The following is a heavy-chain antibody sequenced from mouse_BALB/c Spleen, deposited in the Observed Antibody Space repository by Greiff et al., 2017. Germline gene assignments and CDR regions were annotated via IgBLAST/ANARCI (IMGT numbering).Heavy chain of an antibody. D-gene: IGHD2-3*01. V-gene: IGHV3-6*02. CDR1: GYSITSGYY. J-gene: IGHJ3*01. CDR3: ARDRGGGYYSCAY. CDR2: ISYDGSN. Sequence: EVQLQESGPGLVKPSQSLSLTCSVTGYSITSGYYWNWIRQFPGNKLEWMGYISYDGSNNYNPSLKNRISITRDTSKNQFFLKLNSVTTEDTATYYCARDRGGGYYSCAYWGQGTLVTVSA.